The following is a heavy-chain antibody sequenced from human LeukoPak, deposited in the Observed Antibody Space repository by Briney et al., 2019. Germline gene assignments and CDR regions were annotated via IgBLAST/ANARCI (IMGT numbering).Heavy chain of an antibody. CDR3: ARARYYDSSGYYLIDY. V-gene: IGHV4-61*08. D-gene: IGHD3-22*01. J-gene: IGHJ4*02. CDR1: GGSITTGGYY. CDR2: INYSGST. Sequence: SETLSLTCTVSGGSITTGGYYWSWIRQPPGKGLEWIGYINYSGSTNYNPSLKSRVTTSVDTSKKQFSLKLSSVTAADTAVYYCARARYYDSSGYYLIDYWGQGTLVTVSS.